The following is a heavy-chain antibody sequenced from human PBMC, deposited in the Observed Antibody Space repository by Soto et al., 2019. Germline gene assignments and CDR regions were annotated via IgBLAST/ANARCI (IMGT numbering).Heavy chain of an antibody. D-gene: IGHD3-3*01. CDR2: ISGSGGST. CDR1: GFTFGSYA. Sequence: GGSLRLSCAASGFTFGSYAMSWVRQAPGKGLEWVSAISGSGGSTYYADSVKGRFTISRDNSKNTLYLQMNSLRAEDTAVYYCAKASRSGYYPHYYYGMDVWGQGTTVTVSS. CDR3: AKASRSGYYPHYYYGMDV. J-gene: IGHJ6*02. V-gene: IGHV3-23*01.